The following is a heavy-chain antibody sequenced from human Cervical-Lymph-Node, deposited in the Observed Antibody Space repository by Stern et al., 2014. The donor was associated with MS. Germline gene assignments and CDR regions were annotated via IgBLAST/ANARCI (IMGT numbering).Heavy chain of an antibody. V-gene: IGHV4-31*03. J-gene: IGHJ6*02. D-gene: IGHD3-10*01. CDR2: IYNSGST. CDR1: GFSIRSADYA. CDR3: ARDRGKSSDGMDV. Sequence: MQLVESGPGLVKPSQTLSLTCTVAGFSIRSADYAWGWVRQRQGKGLAWIGYIYNSGSTDYNPSLKSRVTISLDMSKNQFSLKLTSVTVADTAVYYCARDRGKSSDGMDVWGQGTTVTVSS.